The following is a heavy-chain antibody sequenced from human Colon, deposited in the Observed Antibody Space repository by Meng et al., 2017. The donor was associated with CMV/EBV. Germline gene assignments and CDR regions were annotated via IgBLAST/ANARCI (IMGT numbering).Heavy chain of an antibody. CDR2: IYYTGST. J-gene: IGHJ6*02. V-gene: IGHV4-59*01. Sequence: SETLSLTCTVSGGSISSYYWSWIRQSPGWGLEWIGRIYYTGSTNYNPSLKSRVTISVDTSKNQFSLKLSSVTTADTAMYYCARVGGRYNTLGGMDVWGQGTTVTVSS. CDR3: ARVGGRYNTLGGMDV. CDR1: GGSISSYY. D-gene: IGHD3-16*01.